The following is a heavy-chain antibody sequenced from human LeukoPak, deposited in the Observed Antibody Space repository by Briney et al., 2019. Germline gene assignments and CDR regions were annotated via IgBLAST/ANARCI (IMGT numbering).Heavy chain of an antibody. CDR3: ARSAVGTSCCTAVDY. D-gene: IGHD1-26*01. Sequence: GGSLRLSCAASGFTFSTYAMTWVRQAPEKGLEWVSGISTSGDRTYYADSVKGRFTIPRDNSKNTLYLQMNSLRAEDTAEYYCARSAVGTSCCTAVDYWGQGTLVTVSS. CDR2: ISTSGDRT. CDR1: GFTFSTYA. V-gene: IGHV3-23*01. J-gene: IGHJ4*02.